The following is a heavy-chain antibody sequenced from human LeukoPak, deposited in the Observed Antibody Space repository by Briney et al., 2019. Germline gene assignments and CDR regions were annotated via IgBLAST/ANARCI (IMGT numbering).Heavy chain of an antibody. V-gene: IGHV4-59*01. CDR2: IYYSGST. Sequence: SETLSLTCTVSGGSISSYYWTWIRRPPGKRLEWIAYIYYSGSTNYNPSLKSRVTISVDKSRNQFSLKLRSVTAADTAVYYCARGEVALNWFDPWGQGTLVTVSS. CDR1: GGSISSYY. CDR3: ARGEVALNWFDP. D-gene: IGHD2-15*01. J-gene: IGHJ5*02.